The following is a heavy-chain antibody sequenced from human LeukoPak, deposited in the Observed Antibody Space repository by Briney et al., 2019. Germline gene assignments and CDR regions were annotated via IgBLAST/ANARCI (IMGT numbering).Heavy chain of an antibody. V-gene: IGHV1-8*03. D-gene: IGHD3/OR15-3a*01. Sequence: GASVKVSCKASGYTFTSYDINWVRQATGQGLEWLGWTNPNSGNTGYAQKFQGRVTITRNTSISTAYMELSSLTSDDTAVYYCARGRDWLRWFDPWGQGTLVTVSS. CDR3: ARGRDWLRWFDP. CDR2: TNPNSGNT. CDR1: GYTFTSYD. J-gene: IGHJ5*02.